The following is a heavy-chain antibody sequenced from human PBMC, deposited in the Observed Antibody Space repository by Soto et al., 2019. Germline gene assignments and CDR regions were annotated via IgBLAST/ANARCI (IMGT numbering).Heavy chain of an antibody. V-gene: IGHV4-31*03. Sequence: SSGTLSLTCTVSCGSISSGGYYLSWIRQLPGKGLEWIGYIFYFGSTFYNPPLKSRVTISVDTSKNHFSLKLSSVTATDTAVFYCARAPPVYYYGMDVWGQGTTVTVSS. J-gene: IGHJ6*02. CDR2: IFYFGST. CDR3: ARAPPVYYYGMDV. CDR1: CGSISSGGYY.